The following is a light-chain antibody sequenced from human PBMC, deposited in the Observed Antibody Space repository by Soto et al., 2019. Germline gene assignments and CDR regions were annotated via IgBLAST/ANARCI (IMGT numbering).Light chain of an antibody. CDR1: SSNIGNRY. V-gene: IGLV1-51*02. CDR3: GTWDDSLKSGV. Sequence: QSVLTQPPSVSAAPGQKVTISCSGISSNIGNRYVSWYQQLPGTAPKLLMYENDKRPSGIPDRFSGSKSGTSASLGITGLQTGDEADYYCGTWDDSLKSGVFGGGTKLTVL. J-gene: IGLJ2*01. CDR2: END.